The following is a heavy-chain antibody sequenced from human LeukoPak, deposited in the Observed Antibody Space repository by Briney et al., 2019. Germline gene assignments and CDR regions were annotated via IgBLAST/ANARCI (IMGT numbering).Heavy chain of an antibody. Sequence: GESLKISCKGSGYSFTSYWIGWVRQMPGKGLEWMGVVYPGDFDTRYSPSFQGQVTISVDKSIRTAYLQWSSLKASDTAMYYCARRKSSGYPTTYVYWGQGTLVTVSS. CDR1: GYSFTSYW. CDR3: ARRKSSGYPTTYVY. D-gene: IGHD3-22*01. V-gene: IGHV5-51*01. CDR2: VYPGDFDT. J-gene: IGHJ4*02.